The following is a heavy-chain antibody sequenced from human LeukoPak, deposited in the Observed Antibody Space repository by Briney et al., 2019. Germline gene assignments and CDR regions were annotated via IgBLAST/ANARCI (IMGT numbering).Heavy chain of an antibody. J-gene: IGHJ4*02. D-gene: IGHD6-13*01. CDR1: GGTFSSYA. CDR3: AIVMYSSSWYGDY. CDR2: IIPILGIA. V-gene: IGHV1-69*04. Sequence: SVKVSCKASGGTFSSYAISWVRQAPGQGLEWMGRIIPILGIANYAQKFQGRVTITADKSTSTAYMELSSLRSEDTAVYYCAIVMYSSSWYGDYWGQGTLVTVSS.